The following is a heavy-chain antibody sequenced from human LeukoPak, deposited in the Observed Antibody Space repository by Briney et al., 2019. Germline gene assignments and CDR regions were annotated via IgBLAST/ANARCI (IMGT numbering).Heavy chain of an antibody. CDR2: IRYDGSNK. Sequence: PGGSLRLSCAASGFPFRSYGMPWVRQAPGKGLEWVAFIRYDGSNKYYADSVKGRFTISRDNSKNTLYLQMNSLRAEDTAVYYCAKEERWLQQTGPRFDYWGQGTLVTVSS. V-gene: IGHV3-30*02. CDR1: GFPFRSYG. J-gene: IGHJ4*02. CDR3: AKEERWLQQTGPRFDY. D-gene: IGHD5-24*01.